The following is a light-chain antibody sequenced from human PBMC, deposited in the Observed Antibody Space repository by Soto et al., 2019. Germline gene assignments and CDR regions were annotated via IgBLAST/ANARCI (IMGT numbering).Light chain of an antibody. CDR2: GNS. CDR1: SSNIGAGYD. Sequence: QSVLTQPPSVSGAPGKRVTISCTGSSSNIGAGYDVHWYQQLPGTAPKLLIYGNSNRPSGVPDRFSGSKSGTSASLAITGLQAEDEADYYCQSYDSSLSGWVFGGGTKVTGL. CDR3: QSYDSSLSGWV. J-gene: IGLJ3*02. V-gene: IGLV1-40*01.